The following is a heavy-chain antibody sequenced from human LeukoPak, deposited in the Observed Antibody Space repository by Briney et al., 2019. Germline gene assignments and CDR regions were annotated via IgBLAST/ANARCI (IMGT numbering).Heavy chain of an antibody. CDR3: ARVITRRVRGVIITYSRVYYFDY. V-gene: IGHV1-18*01. CDR2: VSPYNGNT. Sequence: ASVRVSCKTSGYTFTDYDITWVRQAPGQGLEWMGRVSPYNGNTYYSQRFQDRVIITKDTSTGTAYMDLRDLRTDDTAMYYCARVITRRVRGVIITYSRVYYFDYWGQGTLVTVSS. J-gene: IGHJ4*02. D-gene: IGHD3-10*01. CDR1: GYTFTDYD.